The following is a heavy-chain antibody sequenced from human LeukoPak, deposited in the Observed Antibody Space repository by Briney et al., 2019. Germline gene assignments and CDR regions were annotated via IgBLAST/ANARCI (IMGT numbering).Heavy chain of an antibody. J-gene: IGHJ4*02. CDR2: ISSDSSYI. CDR3: VRGSYGAYDY. V-gene: IGHV3-21*01. CDR1: GFTVSSNY. Sequence: GGSLRLSCAASGFTVSSNYMSWVRQAPGKGLEWVSSISSDSSYIYYADAVHGRFTVSRDNAKYSLYLQMNSLRAEDTAVYYCVRGSYGAYDYWGQGSLVTVSS. D-gene: IGHD4-17*01.